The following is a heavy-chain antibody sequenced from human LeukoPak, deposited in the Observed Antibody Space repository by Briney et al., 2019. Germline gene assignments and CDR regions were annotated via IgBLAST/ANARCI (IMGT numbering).Heavy chain of an antibody. Sequence: ASVKVSCKASGYTFTSYGISWVRQAPGQGLEWMGWISAYNGNTNYAQKLQGRVTITRNTSISTAYMELSSLRSEDTVVYYCARDVVWGWFDPWGQGTLVTVSS. V-gene: IGHV1-18*01. CDR3: ARDVVWGWFDP. CDR2: ISAYNGNT. J-gene: IGHJ5*02. D-gene: IGHD7-27*01. CDR1: GYTFTSYG.